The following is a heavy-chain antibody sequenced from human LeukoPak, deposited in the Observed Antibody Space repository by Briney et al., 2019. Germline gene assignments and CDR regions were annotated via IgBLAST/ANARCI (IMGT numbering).Heavy chain of an antibody. J-gene: IGHJ3*02. Sequence: GGSLRLSCAASGFTFSSYWMHWVRQAPGKGLVWVSRINSDGSSTSYADSVKGRFTISRDNAKNTLYLQMNSLRAEDTAVYYCARGAYGGYGFYAFDIWGQGTMVTVSS. D-gene: IGHD4-17*01. CDR2: INSDGSST. V-gene: IGHV3-74*01. CDR3: ARGAYGGYGFYAFDI. CDR1: GFTFSSYW.